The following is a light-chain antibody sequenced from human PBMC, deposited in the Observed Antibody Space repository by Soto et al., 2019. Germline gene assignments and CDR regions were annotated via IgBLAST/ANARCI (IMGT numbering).Light chain of an antibody. CDR3: QQLNDYPLT. CDR2: GAS. Sequence: DIQLTQSPSFLSASVGHRVTITCRASQGTSSYLAWFQQKPGRAPKLLIYGASTLQSGVPARFSGSGSGTDFTLTISNLQPEDFATYYCQQLNDYPLTFGPGTRLEIK. V-gene: IGKV1-9*01. CDR1: QGTSSY. J-gene: IGKJ5*01.